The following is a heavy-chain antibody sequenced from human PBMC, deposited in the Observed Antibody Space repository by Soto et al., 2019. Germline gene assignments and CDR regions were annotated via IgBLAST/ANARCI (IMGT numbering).Heavy chain of an antibody. CDR3: ARGLRHGGDYYYGMDV. CDR1: GGTFSSYA. J-gene: IGHJ6*02. D-gene: IGHD2-15*01. CDR2: IIPIFGTA. Sequence: SVKVSCKASGGTFSSYAISWVRQAPGQGLEWMGGIIPIFGTANYAQKFQGRVTSTADESTSTAYMELSSLRSEDTAVYYCARGLRHGGDYYYGMDVWGQGTTVTVSS. V-gene: IGHV1-69*13.